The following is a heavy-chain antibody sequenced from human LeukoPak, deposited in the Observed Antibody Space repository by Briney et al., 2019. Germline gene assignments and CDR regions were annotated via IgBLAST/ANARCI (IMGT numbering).Heavy chain of an antibody. J-gene: IGHJ4*02. CDR2: ISYDGSNE. CDR1: GFTFSSYG. CDR3: AKDRSSSWTWTIDY. V-gene: IGHV3-30*18. D-gene: IGHD6-13*01. Sequence: PGRSLRLSCAASGFTFSSYGMHWVRQAPGKGLEWVALISYDGSNEYYADSVKGRFTISRGKSKNTLYLQMNSLRAEDTAAYYCAKDRSSSWTWTIDYWGQGTLVTVSS.